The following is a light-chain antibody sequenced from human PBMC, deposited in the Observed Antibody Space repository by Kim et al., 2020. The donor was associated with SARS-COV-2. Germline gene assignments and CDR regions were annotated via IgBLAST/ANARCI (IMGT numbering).Light chain of an antibody. Sequence: YELTQPPSVSVAPGKTARITCGGNNIGSKSVHWYQQKPGQAPVLVIYYDSDRPSGIPERFSGSNSGNTATLTISRVEAGDEADYYCQVWDSSSDHVVFGG. J-gene: IGLJ2*01. CDR3: QVWDSSSDHVV. CDR1: NIGSKS. CDR2: YDS. V-gene: IGLV3-21*04.